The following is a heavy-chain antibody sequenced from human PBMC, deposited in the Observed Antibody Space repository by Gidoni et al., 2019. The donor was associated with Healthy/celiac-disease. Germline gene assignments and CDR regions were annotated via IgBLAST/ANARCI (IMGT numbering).Heavy chain of an antibody. V-gene: IGHV1-69*09. Sequence: QVQLVQSGAEVKKPGSSVKVSCKASGGTFSSSAISWVRQAPGQGLEWMGRIIPILGIANSAQKFQGRVTITADKSTSTAYMELSSLRSEDTAVYYCARDTIAARPDYYYGMDVWGQGTTVTVSS. CDR3: ARDTIAARPDYYYGMDV. J-gene: IGHJ6*02. D-gene: IGHD6-6*01. CDR1: GGTFSSSA. CDR2: IIPILGIA.